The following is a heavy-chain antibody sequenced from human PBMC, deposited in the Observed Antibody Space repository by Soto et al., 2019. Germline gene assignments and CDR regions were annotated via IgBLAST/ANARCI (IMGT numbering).Heavy chain of an antibody. Sequence: PSETLSLTCAVSGTSVSSTFWWTWVRQAPGKGLEWIGEIHHTGNPKYNPSLKSRVRMSVDNSRNTLYLQMNSLRADDTALYYCAKGAWLDFWGRGTLVTVSS. CDR1: GTSVSSTFW. CDR3: AKGAWLDF. D-gene: IGHD5-12*01. CDR2: IHHTGNP. V-gene: IGHV4-4*02. J-gene: IGHJ4*02.